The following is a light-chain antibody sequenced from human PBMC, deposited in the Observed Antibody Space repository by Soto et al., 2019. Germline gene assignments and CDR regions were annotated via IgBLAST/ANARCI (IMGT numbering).Light chain of an antibody. Sequence: EIVLTQSPGTLSLSPGERATLSCSASQSVSSSYLAWYQQKPGQAPRLLIYGASSRATGIPDRFSGSGSGTDFTLTISRLEPEDFAVYYCQQYDSSPKRFGQGTKVDIK. CDR1: QSVSSSY. J-gene: IGKJ1*01. V-gene: IGKV3-20*01. CDR2: GAS. CDR3: QQYDSSPKR.